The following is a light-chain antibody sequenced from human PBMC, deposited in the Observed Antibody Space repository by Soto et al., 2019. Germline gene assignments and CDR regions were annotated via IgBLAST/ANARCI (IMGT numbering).Light chain of an antibody. J-gene: IGKJ5*01. Sequence: EILMTQSPDTLSVSPGESATLSCRASQRVYSNLAWYQQRPGQAPRLLIYGASTRATGVPARFSGRGSGTEFTLTNSSLQSEDLAVYYCQQYTNWPPNTVGQGTRLEI. CDR1: QRVYSN. CDR3: QQYTNWPPNT. CDR2: GAS. V-gene: IGKV3-15*01.